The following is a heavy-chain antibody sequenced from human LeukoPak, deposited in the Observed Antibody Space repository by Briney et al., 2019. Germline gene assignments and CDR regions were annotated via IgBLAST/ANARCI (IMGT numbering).Heavy chain of an antibody. CDR3: ARETGVYYFDH. Sequence: GSLRLSCAASGFTVSSNYMSWVRQAPGKGLEWVSVIYSGGSTYYADSVKGRFTISRDNPKNTLYLQMNSLRAEDTAVYYCARETGVYYFDHWGQGTLVTVSS. D-gene: IGHD1-1*01. J-gene: IGHJ4*02. V-gene: IGHV3-66*01. CDR1: GFTVSSNY. CDR2: IYSGGST.